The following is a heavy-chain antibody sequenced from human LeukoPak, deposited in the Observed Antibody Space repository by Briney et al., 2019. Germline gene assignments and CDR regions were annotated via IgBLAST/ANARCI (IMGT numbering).Heavy chain of an antibody. Sequence: SETLSLTCTVSGGSISSYYWSWIRQPPGKGLEWIGYIYYSGSTYYNPSLKSRVTISVDTSKNQFSLKLSSVTAADTAVYCCARAPGDYSNYYYYYGMDVWGQGTTVTVSS. V-gene: IGHV4-30-4*01. D-gene: IGHD4-11*01. J-gene: IGHJ6*02. CDR2: IYYSGST. CDR3: ARAPGDYSNYYYYYGMDV. CDR1: GGSISSYY.